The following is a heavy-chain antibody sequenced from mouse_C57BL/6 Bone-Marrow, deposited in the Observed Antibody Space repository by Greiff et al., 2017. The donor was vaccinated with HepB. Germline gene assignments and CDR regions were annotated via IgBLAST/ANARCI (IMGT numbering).Heavy chain of an antibody. CDR3: VYYDYETWFAY. CDR2: FHPYNDDT. Sequence: VQRVESGAELVKPGASVKMSCKASGYTFTTYPIEWMKQNHGKSLEWIGNFHPYNDDTKYNEKFKGKATLTVEKSSSTVYLELSRLTSDDSAVYYCVYYDYETWFAYWGQGTLVTVSA. CDR1: GYTFTTYP. V-gene: IGHV1-47*01. D-gene: IGHD2-4*01. J-gene: IGHJ3*01.